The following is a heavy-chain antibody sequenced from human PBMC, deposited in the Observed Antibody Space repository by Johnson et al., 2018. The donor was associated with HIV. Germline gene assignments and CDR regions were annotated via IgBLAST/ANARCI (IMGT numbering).Heavy chain of an antibody. Sequence: QIQLVESGGGVVQPGRSLRLSCAASRFSFSSYAMHWVRQAPGKGLEWVAVISYDGNNKYYADSVKGRVTISRDNSKNTLYLQMNSLRAEDTAMYYCAKDNLKRTRGSDAFDIWGQGTRVTVSS. CDR1: RFSFSSYA. CDR3: AKDNLKRTRGSDAFDI. J-gene: IGHJ3*02. CDR2: ISYDGNNK. V-gene: IGHV3-30-3*01. D-gene: IGHD2-15*01.